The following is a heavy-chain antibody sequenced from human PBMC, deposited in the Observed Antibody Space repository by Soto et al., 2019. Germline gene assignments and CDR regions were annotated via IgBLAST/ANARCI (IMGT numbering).Heavy chain of an antibody. CDR1: GLSFSDYY. J-gene: IGHJ6*02. CDR3: ARDRSYALDV. CDR2: ISSSGSTI. V-gene: IGHV3-11*04. Sequence: GGSLRLSCAASGLSFSDYYMSWIRQAPGKGLEWVSYISSSGSTIYYADSVKGRFTISRDNAKNTLYLQLNSLRAEDTAVYYCARDRSYALDVWGQGTTVTVSS.